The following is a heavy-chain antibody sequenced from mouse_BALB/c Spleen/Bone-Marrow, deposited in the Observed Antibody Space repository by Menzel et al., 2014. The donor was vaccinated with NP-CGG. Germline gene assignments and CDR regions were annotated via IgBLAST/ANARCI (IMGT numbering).Heavy chain of an antibody. CDR1: GFTFTDYY. CDR3: ARDMGGLLFDS. V-gene: IGHV7-3*02. J-gene: IGHJ2*01. CDR2: IRNKAYGYTT. D-gene: IGHD1-1*01. Sequence: EVMLVESGGVLVQPGGSLRLSCATSGFTFTDYYMNWVRQPPGKALEWLAFIRNKAYGYTTEYSASVKGRFTISRDNSQNILYLQMNTLRAEDSATYYCARDMGGLLFDSWGQGTTLSVSS.